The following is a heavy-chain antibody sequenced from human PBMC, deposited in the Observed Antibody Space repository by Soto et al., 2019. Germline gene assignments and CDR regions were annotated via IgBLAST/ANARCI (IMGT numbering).Heavy chain of an antibody. CDR1: GFTFSDYY. CDR3: ARRAILWGNSFDV. CDR2: ISSSGTTI. J-gene: IGHJ3*01. Sequence: QVQLVESGGGLVKPGGSLRLSCAASGFTFSDYYMGWIRQAPGKGLEWVSYISSSGTTIYYADSVKGRFTISRDNAKNSLDLQINNLRAEDTAVYYCARRAILWGNSFDVWGQGTMVTVSS. V-gene: IGHV3-11*01. D-gene: IGHD2-21*01.